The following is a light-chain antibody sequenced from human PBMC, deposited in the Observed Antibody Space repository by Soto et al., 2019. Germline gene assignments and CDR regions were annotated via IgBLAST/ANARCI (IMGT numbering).Light chain of an antibody. J-gene: IGLJ3*02. CDR2: EGS. Sequence: QSVLTQPASVSGSPGQSITISCTGTNNDVGSYNLVSWYQQHPGQAPKLMIYEGSKRSSGVSDRLSGSKSGNTASLTISGLRAEDEADYYCCSYAGSSIWVFGGGTKVTVL. V-gene: IGLV2-23*01. CDR1: NNDVGSYNL. CDR3: CSYAGSSIWV.